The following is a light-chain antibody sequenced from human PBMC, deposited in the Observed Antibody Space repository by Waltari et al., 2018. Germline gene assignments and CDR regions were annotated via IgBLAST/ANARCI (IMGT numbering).Light chain of an antibody. V-gene: IGKV1-5*03. Sequence: DIQMNQSPSTLSASVGDRDTITCRASQSVSHWLAWYQQKPGKAPKLLISKASSLEKEVPSRFSGSGSGTEFTLTITNLQPDDFATFYCQRYDDYPPTFGGGTKVEIK. CDR3: QRYDDYPPT. J-gene: IGKJ4*01. CDR2: KAS. CDR1: QSVSHW.